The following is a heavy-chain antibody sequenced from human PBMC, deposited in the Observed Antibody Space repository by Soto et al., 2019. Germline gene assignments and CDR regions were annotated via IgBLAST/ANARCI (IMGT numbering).Heavy chain of an antibody. D-gene: IGHD3-10*01. CDR2: INPNSGGT. J-gene: IGHJ4*02. Sequence: SVKVSCKASGYTFTGYYMHWVRQAPGQGLEWMGWINPNSGGTNYAQKFQGWVTMTRDTSISTAYMELSRLRSDDTAVYYCARVLRGNAQYYYGSGSYYPLAYWGQGTLVTVSS. V-gene: IGHV1-2*04. CDR1: GYTFTGYY. CDR3: ARVLRGNAQYYYGSGSYYPLAY.